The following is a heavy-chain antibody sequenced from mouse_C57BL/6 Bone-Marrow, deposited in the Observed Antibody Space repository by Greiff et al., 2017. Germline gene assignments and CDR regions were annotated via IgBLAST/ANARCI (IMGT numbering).Heavy chain of an antibody. J-gene: IGHJ2*01. D-gene: IGHD2-2*01. CDR3: ARMVKGY. CDR1: GYAFTNYL. CDR2: INPGSGGT. V-gene: IGHV1-54*01. Sequence: VQLQESGAELVRPGTSVKVSCKASGYAFTNYLIEWVKQRPGQGLEWIGVINPGSGGTNYNEKFKGKATLTADKSYSTAYMQLSSLTSEDSAVYFCARMVKGYWGQGTTLTVSS.